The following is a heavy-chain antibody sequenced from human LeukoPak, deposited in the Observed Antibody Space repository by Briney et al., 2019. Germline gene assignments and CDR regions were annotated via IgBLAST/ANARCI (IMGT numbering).Heavy chain of an antibody. J-gene: IGHJ4*02. CDR3: ARPLTGAWDY. V-gene: IGHV5-51*01. CDR2: IYPGDSDT. Sequence: GESLKISCKGSGYSFTSYWIGWVRQIPGKGLEGMGIIYPGDSDTRYSPSFQGQVTNSADKYISAAYLQWSSLKASDTAMYYCARPLTGAWDYWGQGTLVTVSS. CDR1: GYSFTSYW. D-gene: IGHD7-27*01.